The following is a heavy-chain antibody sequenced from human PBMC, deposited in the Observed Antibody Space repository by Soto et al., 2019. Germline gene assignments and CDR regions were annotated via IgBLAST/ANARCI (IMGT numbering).Heavy chain of an antibody. D-gene: IGHD1-26*01. CDR1: GYTFTSYG. J-gene: IGHJ6*02. V-gene: IGHV1-18*01. CDR3: ARDQTFGATEDSYGMDV. CDR2: ISAYNGNT. Sequence: ASVKVSCKASGYTFTSYGISWVRQAPGQGLEWMGWISAYNGNTNYAQKLQGRVTMTTDTSTSTAYMELRSLRSDDTAVYHCARDQTFGATEDSYGMDVWGQGTTVTVSS.